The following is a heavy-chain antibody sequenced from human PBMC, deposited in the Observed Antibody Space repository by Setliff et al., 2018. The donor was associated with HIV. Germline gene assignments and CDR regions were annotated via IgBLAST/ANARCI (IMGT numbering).Heavy chain of an antibody. CDR2: ISIGSGGAI. CDR3: ARDYLYYNLYNGSPVYGMDV. V-gene: IGHV3-21*01. Sequence: GGSLRLSCVASGFTVSSNYMSWVRQAPGRGLEWVSSISIGSGGAIDYADSVQGRFTISRDNSKNSLYLQMNSLRVEDTAVYYCARDYLYYNLYNGSPVYGMDVWGQGTTVTVSS. CDR1: GFTVSSNY. D-gene: IGHD3-3*01. J-gene: IGHJ6*02.